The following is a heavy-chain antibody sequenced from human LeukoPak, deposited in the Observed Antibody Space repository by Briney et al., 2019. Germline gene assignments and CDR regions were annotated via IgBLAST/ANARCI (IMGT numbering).Heavy chain of an antibody. Sequence: GGSLRLSCAASGFTFSSYSMSWVRQAPGKGLEWVANIKQDGSEKNYVGSVKGRFTISRDNSKNTLYLQMNSLRAEDTAVYYCAKDGRWELLGGFDYWGQGTLVTVSS. D-gene: IGHD1-26*01. CDR2: IKQDGSEK. CDR3: AKDGRWELLGGFDY. J-gene: IGHJ4*02. V-gene: IGHV3-7*01. CDR1: GFTFSSYS.